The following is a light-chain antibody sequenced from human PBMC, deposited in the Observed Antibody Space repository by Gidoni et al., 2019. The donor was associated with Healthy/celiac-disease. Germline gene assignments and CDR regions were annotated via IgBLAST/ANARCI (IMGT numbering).Light chain of an antibody. V-gene: IGLV1-40*01. J-gene: IGLJ3*02. CDR3: QSFDSSLSGWV. Sequence: QSVLTQPPSVSGAPGQRVTISCTGSSSSIGAGYDVHWYQQLPGTAPKLLIYGNSNRPSGVPDRFSGSKSGTSASLAITGLQAEDEADYYCQSFDSSLSGWVFGGGTKLTXL. CDR2: GNS. CDR1: SSSIGAGYD.